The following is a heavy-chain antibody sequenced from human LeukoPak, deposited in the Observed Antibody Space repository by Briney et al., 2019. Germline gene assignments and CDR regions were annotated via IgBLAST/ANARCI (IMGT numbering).Heavy chain of an antibody. CDR2: IIGSGGST. J-gene: IGHJ4*02. D-gene: IGHD3-10*01. CDR3: AKPYYGSGSYYGFNYYAFDY. V-gene: IGHV3-23*01. CDR1: GFTFSSYA. Sequence: GGSLRLSCAASGFTFSSYAMSWVRQAPGKGLEWVSIIIGSGGSTNYADSVKGRFNISRDNSKTTLYLQMNSLGAEDTAVYYCAKPYYGSGSYYGFNYYAFDYWGQGTLVTVSS.